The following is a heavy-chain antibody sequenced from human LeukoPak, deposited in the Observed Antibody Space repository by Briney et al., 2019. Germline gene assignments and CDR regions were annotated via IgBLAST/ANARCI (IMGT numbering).Heavy chain of an antibody. Sequence: GGSLRLSCAASGFTFSSYSMNWVRQAPGKGLEWVSYISSSGSTIYYADSVKGRFTISRDNAKNSLYLQMNSLRAEDTAVYYCATTTGTTYPPLYYFDYWGQGTLVTVSS. D-gene: IGHD1-1*01. CDR2: ISSSGSTI. CDR1: GFTFSSYS. V-gene: IGHV3-48*04. J-gene: IGHJ4*02. CDR3: ATTTGTTYPPLYYFDY.